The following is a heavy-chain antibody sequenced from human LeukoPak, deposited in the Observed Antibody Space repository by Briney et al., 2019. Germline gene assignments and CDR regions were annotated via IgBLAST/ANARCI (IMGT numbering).Heavy chain of an antibody. CDR1: GFTFNRNS. CDR3: ARDLMGATSGGY. D-gene: IGHD1-26*01. CDR2: ITSSSTTI. V-gene: IGHV3-48*01. Sequence: GGSLRLSCAASGFTFNRNSMNWVRQAPGKGLEWVSYITSSSTTIYYADSVKGRFTISRDNAKNSLYLQMNSLRAEDTAMYYCARDLMGATSGGYRGQGTLVTVSS. J-gene: IGHJ4*02.